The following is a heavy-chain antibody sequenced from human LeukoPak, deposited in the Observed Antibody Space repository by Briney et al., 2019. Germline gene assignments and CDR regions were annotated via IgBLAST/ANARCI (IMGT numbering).Heavy chain of an antibody. CDR3: ARHAAVYYDSSGSTDY. V-gene: IGHV4-34*01. D-gene: IGHD3-22*01. CDR2: INHSGST. Sequence: SETLSLTCAVYGGSFSGYYWSWIRQPPGKGLEWIGEINHSGSTNYNPSLKSRVTISVDTSKNQFSLKLSSVTAADTAVYYCARHAAVYYDSSGSTDYWGQGTLVTVSS. CDR1: GGSFSGYY. J-gene: IGHJ4*02.